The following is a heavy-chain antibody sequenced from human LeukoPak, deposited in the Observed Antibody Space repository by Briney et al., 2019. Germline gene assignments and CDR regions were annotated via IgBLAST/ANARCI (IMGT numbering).Heavy chain of an antibody. J-gene: IGHJ4*02. CDR3: VAAAMDLLGEGFYYFDY. V-gene: IGHV1-8*01. D-gene: IGHD2-2*01. CDR2: MNPNSGNR. Sequence: ASVKVSCKASGYTFTSYDINWVRLAPGQGLEWMGWMNPNSGNRGYAQKSLGRVTMTRNTSIIKAYMVLSSLISEDTAVYYCVAAAMDLLGEGFYYFDYWGQGTLVTVSS. CDR1: GYTFTSYD.